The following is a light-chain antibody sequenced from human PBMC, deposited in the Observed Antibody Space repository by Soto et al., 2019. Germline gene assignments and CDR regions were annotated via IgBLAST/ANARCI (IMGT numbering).Light chain of an antibody. V-gene: IGKV3-15*01. CDR2: DAS. CDR3: QHYDKWPSIT. J-gene: IGKJ5*01. Sequence: GMTQSPFAVSVSPADRATLSCRASRSVRSNLDWYQQKTGQAPRLLMYDASTRATGIPARCSGSGSGTEFTLTISSLQSEDFAVYYCQHYDKWPSITFGQGTRLEIK. CDR1: RSVRSN.